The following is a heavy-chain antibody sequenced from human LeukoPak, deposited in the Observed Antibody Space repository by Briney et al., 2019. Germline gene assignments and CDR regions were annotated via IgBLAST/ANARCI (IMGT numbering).Heavy chain of an antibody. J-gene: IGHJ4*02. CDR2: INHSGST. D-gene: IGHD3-22*01. Sequence: SETLSLTCAVYGGSFSGYYWSWIRQPPGKGLEWIGEINHSGSTNYNPSLKSRVTISVDTSKNQFSLKLSSVTAADTAVYYCASAKKYYYDYVDYWGQGTLVTVSS. CDR1: GGSFSGYY. V-gene: IGHV4-34*01. CDR3: ASAKKYYYDYVDY.